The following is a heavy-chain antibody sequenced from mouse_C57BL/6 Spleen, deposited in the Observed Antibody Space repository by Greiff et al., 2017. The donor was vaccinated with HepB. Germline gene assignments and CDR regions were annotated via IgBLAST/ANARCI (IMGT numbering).Heavy chain of an antibody. J-gene: IGHJ4*01. D-gene: IGHD1-1*01. V-gene: IGHV5-9-1*02. Sequence: EVKVVESGEGLVKPGGSLKLSCAASGFTFSSYAMSWVRQTPEKRLEWVAYISSGGDYIYYADTVKGRFTISRDNARNTLYLQMSSLKSEDTAMYYCTRAPLTVVGGYYAMDYWGQGTSVTVSS. CDR1: GFTFSSYA. CDR2: ISSGGDYI. CDR3: TRAPLTVVGGYYAMDY.